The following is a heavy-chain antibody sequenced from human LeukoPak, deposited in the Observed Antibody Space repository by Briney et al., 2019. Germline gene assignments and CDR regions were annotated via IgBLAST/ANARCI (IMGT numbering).Heavy chain of an antibody. CDR1: GGSISSGSYF. J-gene: IGHJ4*02. CDR3: ARGYSSSWLEPTYYFDY. D-gene: IGHD6-13*01. V-gene: IGHV4-61*01. Sequence: PSQTLSLTCTVSGGSISSGSYFWSWIRQPPGKGLEWVGYIYNSGSTNYNPSLKSRVTISEDTSKNQFSLKLSSVTAADTAVYYCARGYSSSWLEPTYYFDYWGQGTLVTVSS. CDR2: IYNSGST.